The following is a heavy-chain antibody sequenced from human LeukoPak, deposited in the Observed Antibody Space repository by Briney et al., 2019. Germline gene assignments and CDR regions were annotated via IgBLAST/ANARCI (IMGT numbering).Heavy chain of an antibody. J-gene: IGHJ4*02. V-gene: IGHV1-69*06. CDR1: GGTFSSYA. Sequence: SVKVSCKASGGTFSSYAISWVRQAPGQGLEWMGGIIPIFGTANYAPKFQGRVTITADKSTSTAYMELSSLRSEDTAVYYCASGRTTYYYDSSGYYELHYWGQGTLVTVSS. D-gene: IGHD3-22*01. CDR2: IIPIFGTA. CDR3: ASGRTTYYYDSSGYYELHY.